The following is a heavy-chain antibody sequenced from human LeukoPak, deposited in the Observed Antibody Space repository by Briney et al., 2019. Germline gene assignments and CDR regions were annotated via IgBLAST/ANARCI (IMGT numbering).Heavy chain of an antibody. CDR1: GGSISSYY. Sequence: PSETLSLTRTVSGGSISSYYWSWIRQPPGKGLEWIGYIYYSGSTNYNPSLKSRVTISVDTSKNQFSLKLSSVTAADTAVYYCAGLSGSGWYRVYWGQGTLVTVSS. D-gene: IGHD6-19*01. J-gene: IGHJ4*02. CDR3: AGLSGSGWYRVY. V-gene: IGHV4-59*08. CDR2: IYYSGST.